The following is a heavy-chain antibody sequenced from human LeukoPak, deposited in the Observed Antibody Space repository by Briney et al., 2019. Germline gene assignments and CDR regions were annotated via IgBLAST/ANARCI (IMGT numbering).Heavy chain of an antibody. D-gene: IGHD4-17*01. Sequence: PGGSLRLSCAASGFTFSRYWVSWVRQAPGKGLEWVANIKQDGSEKYYVDSVKGRFIISRDNVKNSLYLQMNSLRAEDTAVYFCASIDYGDSYWGQGTLVTVSS. V-gene: IGHV3-7*02. CDR2: IKQDGSEK. CDR1: GFTFSRYW. CDR3: ASIDYGDSY. J-gene: IGHJ4*02.